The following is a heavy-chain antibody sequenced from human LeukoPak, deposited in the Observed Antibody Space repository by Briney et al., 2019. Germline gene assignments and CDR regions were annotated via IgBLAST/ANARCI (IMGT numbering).Heavy chain of an antibody. Sequence: SETLSLTCTVSGGSIRSGSHYWAWIRQPPGKGLEWIGSIYYSGSTYYNPSLENRVTISIDASKNHFSLKLSSLSAADTSVYYCAKRDDSGGNLVDLWGQGTLVTVS. CDR2: IYYSGST. J-gene: IGHJ4*02. CDR1: GGSIRSGSHY. D-gene: IGHD3-22*01. CDR3: AKRDDSGGNLVDL. V-gene: IGHV4-39*02.